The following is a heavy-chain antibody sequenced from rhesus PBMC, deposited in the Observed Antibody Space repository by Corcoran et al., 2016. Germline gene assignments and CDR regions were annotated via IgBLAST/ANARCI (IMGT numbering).Heavy chain of an antibody. V-gene: IGHV4S10*01. J-gene: IGHJ4*01. D-gene: IGHD6-25*01. Sequence: QVQLQESGPGVVKPSETLSLTCAVSGGSISDSYRWSWIRQPPGKGLEWIGYIYGSSTSTNYNPSLKSRVTISKDPSKNQFSLKLSSVTAADTAVYYCARDLSYTAAWGYWGQGVLVTVSS. CDR2: IYGSSTST. CDR1: GGSISDSYR. CDR3: ARDLSYTAAWGY.